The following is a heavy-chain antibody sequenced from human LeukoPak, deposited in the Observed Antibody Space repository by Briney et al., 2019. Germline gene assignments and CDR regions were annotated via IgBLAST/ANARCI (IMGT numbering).Heavy chain of an antibody. CDR2: ISSSSSSL. Sequence: GGSLRLSCAASGFTFSSYDMNWVRQAPGKGLEWVSYISSSSSSLYYADSVKGRFTISRDNAKNSLYLQMNSLRAEDTAVYYCARDYSSTSGKHAFDIWGQGTMVTVSS. CDR1: GFTFSSYD. D-gene: IGHD6-13*01. V-gene: IGHV3-48*01. CDR3: ARDYSSTSGKHAFDI. J-gene: IGHJ3*02.